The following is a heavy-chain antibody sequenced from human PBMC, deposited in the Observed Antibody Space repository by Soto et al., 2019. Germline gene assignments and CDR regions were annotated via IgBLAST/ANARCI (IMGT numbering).Heavy chain of an antibody. J-gene: IGHJ4*02. CDR1: GGSISSYY. Sequence: SETLSLTCTVSGGSISSYYWSWIRQPPGKGLEWIGYIYYSGSTNYNPSLKSRVTISVDTSKNQFSLKLSSVTAADTAVYYCARQARNWNIDYWGQGTLVTVSS. V-gene: IGHV4-59*08. D-gene: IGHD1-20*01. CDR3: ARQARNWNIDY. CDR2: IYYSGST.